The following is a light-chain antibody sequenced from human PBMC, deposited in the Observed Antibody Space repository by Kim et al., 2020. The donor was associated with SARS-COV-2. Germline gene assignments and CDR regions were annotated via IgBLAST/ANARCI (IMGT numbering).Light chain of an antibody. CDR1: ESISSS. V-gene: IGKV1-5*01. Sequence: SASIGGGGTVTCRASESISSSVAWYQQKPAKAPKLMIYDAASLESGAPSRFSGSGSGTEFTLTNSSLQPDDFATYYCQQYKSYLYTFGQGTKLEI. CDR2: DAA. CDR3: QQYKSYLYT. J-gene: IGKJ2*01.